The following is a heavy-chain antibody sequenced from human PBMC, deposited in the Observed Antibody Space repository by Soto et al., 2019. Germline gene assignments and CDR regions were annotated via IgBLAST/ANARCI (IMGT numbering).Heavy chain of an antibody. V-gene: IGHV3-48*01. J-gene: IGHJ4*02. CDR2: ISGSSSTI. CDR1: EFIFSSYS. CDR3: ARARSYSDY. Sequence: EVQLVESGGGLVQPGGSLRLSCAAYEFIFSSYSMNRVRQAPGKGLEWVSYISGSSSTIYYADSVKGRFTISRDKAKNSLYLQMNSRRVEDTAVYYCARARSYSDYWGQGTLVTVSS. D-gene: IGHD1-26*01.